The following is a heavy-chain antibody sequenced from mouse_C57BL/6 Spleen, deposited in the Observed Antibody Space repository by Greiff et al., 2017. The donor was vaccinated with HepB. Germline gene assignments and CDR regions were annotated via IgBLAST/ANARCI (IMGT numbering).Heavy chain of an antibody. CDR2: IWSDGST. CDR3: ARHAGNYWYFDV. Sequence: QVQLKQSGPGLVAPSQSLSITCTVSGFSLTSYGVHWVRQPPGKGLEWLVVIWSDGSTTYNSALKSRLSISKDNSKSQVFLKMNSLQTDDTAMYYCARHAGNYWYFDVWGTGTTVTVSS. V-gene: IGHV2-6-1*01. D-gene: IGHD2-1*01. J-gene: IGHJ1*03. CDR1: GFSLTSYG.